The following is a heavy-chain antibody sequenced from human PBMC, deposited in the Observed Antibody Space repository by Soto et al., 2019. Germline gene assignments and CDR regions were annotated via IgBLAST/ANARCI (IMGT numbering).Heavy chain of an antibody. J-gene: IGHJ4*02. CDR3: TRCEGIAMD. Sequence: QVQLVQSGAEVKKPGASVKVSCKASGYTFTSYAMHWVRQAPGQRLEWMGWINAGNGNTKYSQKLQGRVTITRDTSASTAYMELSSLRSEDTAVYYCTRCEGIAMDWGQGTLVTVSS. V-gene: IGHV1-3*01. D-gene: IGHD6-13*01. CDR2: INAGNGNT. CDR1: GYTFTSYA.